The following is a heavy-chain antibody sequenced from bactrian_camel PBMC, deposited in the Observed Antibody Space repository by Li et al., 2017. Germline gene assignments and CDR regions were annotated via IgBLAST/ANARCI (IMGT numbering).Heavy chain of an antibody. V-gene: IGHV3S53*01. D-gene: IGHD1*01. Sequence: VQLVESGGGSVQAGGSLRLSCAASEYTYTMGWFRQAPGKEREGVAAIDSISRTTYADSGKGRFTVSEDNTENTLYLQMNNLEPEDTGTYYCAALGSAPCSSGQWLHLPTKNAHWGRGTQVTVSS. CDR1: EYTYT. CDR3: AALGSAPCSSGQWLHLPTKNAH. J-gene: IGHJ4*01. CDR2: IDSISRT.